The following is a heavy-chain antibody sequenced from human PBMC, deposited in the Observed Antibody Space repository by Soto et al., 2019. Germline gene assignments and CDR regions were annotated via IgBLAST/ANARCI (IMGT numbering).Heavy chain of an antibody. CDR3: TTDSYIWTRPFDSCYS. CDR1: GFTFSNAW. Sequence: GGSLRLSCAASGFTFSNAWMSWVRQAPGKGLEWVGRIKSKTDGGTTDYAAPVKGRFTISRDDSKNTLYLQMNSLKTEDTAVYYWTTDSYIWTRPFDSCYSWGQGTMVTVSS. D-gene: IGHD3-9*01. CDR2: IKSKTDGGTT. V-gene: IGHV3-15*01. J-gene: IGHJ3*02.